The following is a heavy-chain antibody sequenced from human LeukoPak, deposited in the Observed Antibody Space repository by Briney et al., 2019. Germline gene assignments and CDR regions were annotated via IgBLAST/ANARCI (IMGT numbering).Heavy chain of an antibody. J-gene: IGHJ4*02. V-gene: IGHV3-23*01. Sequence: PGGSLRLSCAASGFTFRSYAMSWVRQAPGKGLEWVSAISGSGGSTYYADSVKGRFTISRDNSKNTLYLQMNSLRAEDTAVYYRAKCVAGTLIAPDYWGQGTLVTVSS. D-gene: IGHD6-19*01. CDR2: ISGSGGST. CDR1: GFTFRSYA. CDR3: AKCVAGTLIAPDY.